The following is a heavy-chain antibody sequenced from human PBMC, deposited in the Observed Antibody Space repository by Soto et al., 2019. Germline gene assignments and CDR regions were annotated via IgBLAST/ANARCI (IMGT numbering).Heavy chain of an antibody. CDR3: ARPYLHESSDYYWGPPPQH. J-gene: IGHJ1*01. CDR2: ISGSGDDT. V-gene: IGHV3-23*01. Sequence: GGSLRLSCAASGFTFNYYAMKWVRQAPGKGLEWVSIISGSGDDTYYADSVKGRFTISRDNSKDTLYLQMNSLRAEDTAVYYCARPYLHESSDYYWGPPPQHWGQGTLVSVSS. D-gene: IGHD3-22*01. CDR1: GFTFNYYA.